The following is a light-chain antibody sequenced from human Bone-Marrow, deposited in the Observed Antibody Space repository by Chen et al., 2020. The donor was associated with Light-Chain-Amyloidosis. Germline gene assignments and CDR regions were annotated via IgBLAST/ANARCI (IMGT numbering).Light chain of an antibody. CDR3: SSYTSSSTRV. CDR2: EVS. V-gene: IGLV2-14*01. CDR1: TSDVGGYNY. Sequence: QSAMTQPASVSASAGQSITISCTGTTSDVGGYNYVSCYQQPPGKAPKLMIYEVSNRPSGVSNRCSGSKSGNTASLTISGLQAEDEADYYCSSYTSSSTRVFGGGTKRTVL. J-gene: IGLJ3*02.